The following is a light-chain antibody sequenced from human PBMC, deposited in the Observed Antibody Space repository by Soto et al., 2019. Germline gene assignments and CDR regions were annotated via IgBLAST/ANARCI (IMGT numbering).Light chain of an antibody. CDR3: QQYQSYPRT. CDR1: QGIRHY. V-gene: IGKV1-27*01. J-gene: IGKJ1*01. Sequence: DIQMTQSPSSLSASVGDRVTITCRASQGIRHYLAWYQQKPGKVPKLLIYEASNLQSGVPSRFRGGGSGTEFTLTISSLQPEDVATYYCQQYQSYPRTFGQGTKVEI. CDR2: EAS.